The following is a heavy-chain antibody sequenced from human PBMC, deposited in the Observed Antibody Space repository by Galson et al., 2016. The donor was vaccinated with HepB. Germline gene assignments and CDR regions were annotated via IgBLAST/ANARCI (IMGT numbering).Heavy chain of an antibody. J-gene: IGHJ4*02. CDR1: GFTFSDYT. D-gene: IGHD2-21*02. CDR3: ARDYRHCGADPM. CDR2: INTRSDSI. V-gene: IGHV3-21*06. Sequence: SLRLSCAASGFTFSDYTLNWVRQSPGKAPEWVSSINTRSDSIHYADSVKGRFTISRDNAKTSVFLQMNSLTADDTAVYYCARDYRHCGADPMGAQGTLVTVSS.